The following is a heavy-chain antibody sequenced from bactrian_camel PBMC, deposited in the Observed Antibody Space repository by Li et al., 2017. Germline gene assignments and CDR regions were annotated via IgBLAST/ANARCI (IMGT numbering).Heavy chain of an antibody. CDR3: AAGPECFSGATMFSYNYPY. Sequence: HVQLVESGGGSVQAGGSLRLSCVASGDTSRTHCMAWFRQAPGKERGGVGCIDLDGRTSYADSVKGRFTISQRNAGTTLSLQMNSLKPEDTAMYYCAAGPECFSGATMFSYNYPYWGQGTQVTVS. J-gene: IGHJ4*01. D-gene: IGHD4*01. CDR1: GDTSRTHC. CDR2: IDLDGRT. V-gene: IGHV3S53*01.